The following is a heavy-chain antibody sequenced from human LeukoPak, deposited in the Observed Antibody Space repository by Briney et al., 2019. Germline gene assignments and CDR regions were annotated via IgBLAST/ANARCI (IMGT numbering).Heavy chain of an antibody. V-gene: IGHV1-18*01. CDR2: ISAYNGNT. D-gene: IGHD2-2*01. CDR3: ARELPAGPRQDCSSPSCYYGD. Sequence: ASVTVSCKASGYTFTSYGISWVRQAPGQGLEWVGWISAYNGNTNYAQKLQGRVTMTTDTSQSTASMGLRRLRSDDTPVYYCARELPAGPRQDCSSPSCYYGDWGQGTLVPVSS. J-gene: IGHJ4*02. CDR1: GYTFTSYG.